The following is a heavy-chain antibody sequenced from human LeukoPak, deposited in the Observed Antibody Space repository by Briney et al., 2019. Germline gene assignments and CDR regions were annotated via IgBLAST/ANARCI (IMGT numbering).Heavy chain of an antibody. J-gene: IGHJ3*02. V-gene: IGHV3-21*01. CDR2: ISSSSSYI. CDR1: GFTFSSYA. D-gene: IGHD5-24*01. CDR3: ARVMMATISDAFDI. Sequence: GGSLRLSCAASGFTFSSYAMSWVRQAPGKGLEWVSSISSSSSYIYYADSVKGRFTISRDNAKNSLYLQMNSLRAEDTAVYYCARVMMATISDAFDIWGQGTMVTVSS.